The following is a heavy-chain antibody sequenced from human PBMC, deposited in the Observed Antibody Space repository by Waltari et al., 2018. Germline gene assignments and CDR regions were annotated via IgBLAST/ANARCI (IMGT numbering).Heavy chain of an antibody. D-gene: IGHD2-8*01. J-gene: IGHJ3*02. CDR3: ARGAVLMVYATTGHDAFDI. Sequence: QVQLQQWGAGLLKPSETLSLTCAGDGGSFRGYYWSWIRQPPGKGLEWIGEINHSGSTNHNPSLTSRVTIPVDTSKHQFSLKLSSVTAADTAVYYCARGAVLMVYATTGHDAFDIWGQGTMVTVSS. CDR2: INHSGST. CDR1: GGSFRGYY. V-gene: IGHV4-34*01.